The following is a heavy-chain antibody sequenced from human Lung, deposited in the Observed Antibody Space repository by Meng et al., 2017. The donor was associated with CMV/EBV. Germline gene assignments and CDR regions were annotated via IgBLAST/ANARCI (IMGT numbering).Heavy chain of an antibody. J-gene: IGHJ3*02. V-gene: IGHV3-30-3*01. CDR2: ISYDGSNK. CDR1: GFTFSSYA. Sequence: SCAASGFTFSSYAMHWVRQAPGKGLEWVAVISYDGSNKYYADSVKGRFTISRDNSKNTLYLQMNSLRAEDTAVYYCARGGYSSSSGAFDIWDQGXMVTVSS. D-gene: IGHD6-6*01. CDR3: ARGGYSSSSGAFDI.